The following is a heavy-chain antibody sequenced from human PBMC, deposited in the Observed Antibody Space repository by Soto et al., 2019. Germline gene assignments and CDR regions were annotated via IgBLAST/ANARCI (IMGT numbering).Heavy chain of an antibody. CDR1: GFSLTTGKMG. CDR3: ARMKVDSYQFYYAMDV. CDR2: IFSDNES. J-gene: IGHJ6*02. D-gene: IGHD3-9*01. Sequence: GAGPTLVNPTEALTLTCTVSGFSLTTGKMGVSWIRQPPGKALEWLAHIFSDNESSYSTSLQGRLTISKDTSGSQVVLSMTNVDPVDTATYYCARMKVDSYQFYYAMDVWGQGTTVTVSS. V-gene: IGHV2-26*01.